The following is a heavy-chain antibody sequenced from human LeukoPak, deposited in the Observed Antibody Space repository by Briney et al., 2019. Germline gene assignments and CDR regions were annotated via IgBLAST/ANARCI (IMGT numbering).Heavy chain of an antibody. D-gene: IGHD6-13*01. CDR3: ARDYRGAAGGRFDY. CDR2: ISYDGSNK. V-gene: IGHV3-30*04. Sequence: GGSLRLSCAASGFTFSSYAMHWVRQAPGKGLEWVAVISYDGSNKYYADSVKGRFTISRDNSKNTLYLQMNSLRAEDTAVYYCARDYRGAAGGRFDYWGQGTLVTVSS. CDR1: GFTFSSYA. J-gene: IGHJ4*02.